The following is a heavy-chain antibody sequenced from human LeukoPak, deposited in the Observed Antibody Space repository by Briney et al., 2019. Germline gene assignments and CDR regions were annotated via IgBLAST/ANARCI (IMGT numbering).Heavy chain of an antibody. CDR1: GYIFTGYY. V-gene: IGHV1-2*02. D-gene: IGHD6-13*01. Sequence: ASVKVSCKASGYIFTGYYMHWVRQAPGQGLEWMGWINPNSGDTNYAQKFQGRVTMTRDTSISTAYMELSRLRSDDTAVYYCASSSSSWYVWGQGTLVTVSS. J-gene: IGHJ4*02. CDR3: ASSSSSWYV. CDR2: INPNSGDT.